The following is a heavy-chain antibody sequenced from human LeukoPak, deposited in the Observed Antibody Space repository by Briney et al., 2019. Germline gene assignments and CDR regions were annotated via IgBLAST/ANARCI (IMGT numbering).Heavy chain of an antibody. CDR2: IYTSGST. D-gene: IGHD3-9*01. CDR3: AREIPILTGYKKGFDY. J-gene: IGHJ4*02. V-gene: IGHV4-4*07. Sequence: SETLSLTCTVSGGSISSYYWSWIRQPAGKGPEWIGRIYTSGSTNYNPSLKSRVTMSVDTSKNQFSLKLSSVTAADTAVYYCAREIPILTGYKKGFDYWGQGTLVTVSS. CDR1: GGSISSYY.